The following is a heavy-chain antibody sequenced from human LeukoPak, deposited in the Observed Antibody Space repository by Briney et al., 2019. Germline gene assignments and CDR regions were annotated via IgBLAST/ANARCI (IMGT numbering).Heavy chain of an antibody. CDR1: GGTFSSYA. CDR3: ASPGIAVAGRGFDY. V-gene: IGHV1-69*13. J-gene: IGHJ4*02. D-gene: IGHD6-19*01. Sequence: SVKVSCKASGGTFSSYAISWVRQAPGQGLEWMGGIIPIFGTANYAQKFQGRVTITADESTSTAYMELSSLRSEDTAVYYCASPGIAVAGRGFDYWGQGTLVTVSS. CDR2: IIPIFGTA.